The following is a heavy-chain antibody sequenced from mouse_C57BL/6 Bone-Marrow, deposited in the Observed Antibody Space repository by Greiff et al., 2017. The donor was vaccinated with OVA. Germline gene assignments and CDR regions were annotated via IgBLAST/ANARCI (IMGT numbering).Heavy chain of an antibody. CDR3: ARWGYYGHFDY. V-gene: IGHV7-3*01. CDR2: IRHKANGYTT. CDR1: GFTFTDYY. Sequence: EVQLVESGGGLVQPGGSLSLSCAASGFTFTDYYMSWVRQTPGQALEWLGFIRHKANGYTTDYNASVKGRFTISRDNSLSILYLQMNALRADDTATYYCARWGYYGHFDYWGQGTTLTVSS. D-gene: IGHD1-1*01. J-gene: IGHJ2*01.